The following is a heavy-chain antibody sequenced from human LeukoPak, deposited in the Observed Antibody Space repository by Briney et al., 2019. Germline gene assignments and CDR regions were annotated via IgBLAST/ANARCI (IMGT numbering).Heavy chain of an antibody. CDR1: GFTFSSYE. V-gene: IGHV3-48*03. CDR3: ARGGLYAGFEW. Sequence: GGSLRLSCAASGFTFSSYEMHWVRQAPGKGLECVSYISSSASTIHYADSVKGRFTISRDNAKNSLYLQMNSLRAEDTSVYYCARGGLYAGFEWWGQGTLVIVSS. J-gene: IGHJ4*02. CDR2: ISSSASTI. D-gene: IGHD3/OR15-3a*01.